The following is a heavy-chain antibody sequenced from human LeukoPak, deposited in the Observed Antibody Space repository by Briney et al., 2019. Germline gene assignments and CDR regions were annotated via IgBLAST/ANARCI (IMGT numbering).Heavy chain of an antibody. J-gene: IGHJ1*01. CDR3: ARDLNFHYYDSSGYNNAEYFQH. CDR2: ISSSGSTI. Sequence: AGGSLRLSCAASGFTFSDYYMNWIRQAPGKGLEWVSYISSSGSTIYYADSVKGRFTISRDNAKNSLYLQMNSLRAEDTAVYYCARDLNFHYYDSSGYNNAEYFQHWGQGTLVTVSS. V-gene: IGHV3-11*04. CDR1: GFTFSDYY. D-gene: IGHD3-22*01.